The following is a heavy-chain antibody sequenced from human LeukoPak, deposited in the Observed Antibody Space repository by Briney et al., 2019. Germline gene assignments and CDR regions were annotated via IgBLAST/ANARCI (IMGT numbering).Heavy chain of an antibody. D-gene: IGHD2-2*01. J-gene: IGHJ5*01. CDR1: GYTFSSYD. CDR2: MSTNSGNT. V-gene: IGHV1-8*02. CDR3: ARVHYQEPNNWFGP. Sequence: ASVKVSCKASGYTFSSYDINWVRQATGQGLEWMGWMSTNSGNTGFAQKFKGRLTMTRDTSIGTAYMELSSLKTEDTAVYYCARVHYQEPNNWFGPWGQGTQVTVSS.